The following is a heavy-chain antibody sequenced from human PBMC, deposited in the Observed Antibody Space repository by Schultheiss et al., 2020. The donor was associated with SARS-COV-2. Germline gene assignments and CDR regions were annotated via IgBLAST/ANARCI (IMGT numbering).Heavy chain of an antibody. J-gene: IGHJ5*02. D-gene: IGHD5-18*01. CDR2: ISGSGGST. V-gene: IGHV3-23*01. CDR3: AKGVEGGGLWSNWFDP. CDR1: GFTFSNFG. Sequence: GGSLRLSCAASGFTFSNFGMIWVRQAPGKGLEWVSAISGSGGSTYYADSVKGRFAISSDNSKNTLYLQMNSLRAEDTAVYYCAKGVEGGGLWSNWFDPWGQGTLVTVSS.